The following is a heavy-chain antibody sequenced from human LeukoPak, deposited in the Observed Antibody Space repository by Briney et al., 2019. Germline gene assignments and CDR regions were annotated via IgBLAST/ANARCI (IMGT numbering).Heavy chain of an antibody. J-gene: IGHJ4*02. Sequence: GASVKVSCKASGGTFSSYAISWVRQAPGQGLEWMGGIIPIFGTANYAQKLQGRVTMTTDTSTSTAYMELRSLRSDDTAVYYCARDALHHDYGDYPSADYWGQGTLVTVSS. V-gene: IGHV1-69*05. CDR3: ARDALHHDYGDYPSADY. CDR2: IIPIFGTA. CDR1: GGTFSSYA. D-gene: IGHD4-17*01.